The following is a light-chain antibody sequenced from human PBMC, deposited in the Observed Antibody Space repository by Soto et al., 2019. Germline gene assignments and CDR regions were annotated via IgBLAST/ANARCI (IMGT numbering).Light chain of an antibody. Sequence: QSALSLPSSVCGSPGESIPVSCSGSISDIGSHNYVSWYRQYPGGAPRLLIYEVHYRPSGVSSRFSGSKSGNTASLTISGLQAADEADYYCASYLTTSPLEVFGTGTKVTVL. CDR1: ISDIGSHNY. J-gene: IGLJ1*01. CDR3: ASYLTTSPLEV. V-gene: IGLV2-14*01. CDR2: EVH.